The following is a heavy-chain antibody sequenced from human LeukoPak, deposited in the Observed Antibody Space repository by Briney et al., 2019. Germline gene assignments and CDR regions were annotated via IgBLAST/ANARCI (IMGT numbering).Heavy chain of an antibody. D-gene: IGHD3-10*01. J-gene: IGHJ6*02. CDR3: ARDSGNYYGMDV. CDR2: IYSGGTT. V-gene: IGHV3-66*01. Sequence: GGSLRLSCAASGFTVSSNYMSWVRQAPGKGLEWVSVIYSGGTTNYADSVKGRFTISRDNSKNTLYLQMNSLRAEDTAVYYCARDSGNYYGMDVWGQGTTVTVSS. CDR1: GFTVSSNY.